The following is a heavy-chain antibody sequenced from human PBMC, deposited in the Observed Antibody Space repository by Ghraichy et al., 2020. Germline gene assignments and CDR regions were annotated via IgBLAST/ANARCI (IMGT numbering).Heavy chain of an antibody. CDR3: ARDQGYCSSTSCYKGSNWFDP. Sequence: GGSLRLSCAASGFTFSSYGMHWVRQAPGKGLEWVAVIWYDGSNKYYADSVKGRFTISRDNSKNTLYLQMNSLRAEDTAVYYCARDQGYCSSTSCYKGSNWFDPWGQGTLVTVSS. CDR1: GFTFSSYG. J-gene: IGHJ5*02. D-gene: IGHD2-2*02. V-gene: IGHV3-33*01. CDR2: IWYDGSNK.